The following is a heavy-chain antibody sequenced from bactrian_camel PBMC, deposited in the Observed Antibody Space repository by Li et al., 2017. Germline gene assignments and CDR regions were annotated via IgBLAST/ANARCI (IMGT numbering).Heavy chain of an antibody. CDR1: GFTSNTCG. D-gene: IGHD1*01. CDR3: KTIPACSYCDRGLCYRGEY. J-gene: IGHJ4*01. Sequence: HVQLVESGGGSVQAGESLRPSCTAPGFTSNTCGMDWYRQASGKEREWVSSFRTDGPSRYLESVKGRFAASRDEAKDTVYLQMNNLKPDDTAMYYCKTIPACSYCDRGLCYRGEYWGQGTQVTVS. CDR2: FRTDGPS. V-gene: IGHV3S55*01.